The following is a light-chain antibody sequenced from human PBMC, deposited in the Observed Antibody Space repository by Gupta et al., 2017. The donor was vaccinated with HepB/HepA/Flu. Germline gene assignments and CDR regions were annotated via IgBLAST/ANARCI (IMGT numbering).Light chain of an antibody. CDR2: AAS. CDR1: QSISSY. J-gene: IGKJ1*01. Sequence: SSLSASVGDRVTITCRASQSISSYLNWYQQKPGKAPKLLIYAASSLQSGVPSRFSGSGSGTDFTLIISSLQPEDLATYFCHHSYRLSWTFGQGTKVEIK. V-gene: IGKV1-39*01. CDR3: HHSYRLSWT.